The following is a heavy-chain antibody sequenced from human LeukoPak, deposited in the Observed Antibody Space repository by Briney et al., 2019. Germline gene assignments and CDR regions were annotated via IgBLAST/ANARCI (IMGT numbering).Heavy chain of an antibody. J-gene: IGHJ3*02. CDR3: ARNIWFGESADAFDI. Sequence: ASVKVSCKASGYTFTSNGISWVRQAPGQGLEWMGWISAYNGNTNYAQNLQGRVTMTRDKSIRTAYMELSRLTSDDTAVYYCARNIWFGESADAFDIWGQGTMVTVSS. D-gene: IGHD3-10*01. V-gene: IGHV1-18*01. CDR2: ISAYNGNT. CDR1: GYTFTSNG.